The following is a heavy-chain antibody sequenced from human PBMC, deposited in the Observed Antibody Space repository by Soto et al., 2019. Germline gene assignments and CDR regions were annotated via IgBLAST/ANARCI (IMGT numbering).Heavy chain of an antibody. D-gene: IGHD6-6*01. V-gene: IGHV3-9*01. CDR1: GFTFDDYA. J-gene: IGHJ6*03. CDR3: AKDTYSSSPYYMDV. CDR2: ISWNSGNI. Sequence: EVQLVESGGGLVQPGRSLRLSCAASGFTFDDYAMHWVRQVPGKGLEWVSGISWNSGNIGYADSVKGRFTISRDNAKNYLYLQMNSLRVEDTALYYCAKDTYSSSPYYMDVWGKGTTVTVSS.